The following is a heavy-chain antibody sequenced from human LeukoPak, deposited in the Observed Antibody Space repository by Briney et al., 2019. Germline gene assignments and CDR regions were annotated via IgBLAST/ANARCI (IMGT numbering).Heavy chain of an antibody. CDR3: VRYCSSTSCYLGEAEYFQH. Sequence: GGSLRLSCAASGFTFSDYYMTWIRQAPGKGLEWVSYISTDGTHIHYADSVKGRFTNSRDNAKNSLYLQVDSLRADDTAVYYCVRYCSSTSCYLGEAEYFQHWGQGTLVTVSS. CDR2: ISTDGTHI. D-gene: IGHD2-2*01. CDR1: GFTFSDYY. V-gene: IGHV3-11*01. J-gene: IGHJ1*01.